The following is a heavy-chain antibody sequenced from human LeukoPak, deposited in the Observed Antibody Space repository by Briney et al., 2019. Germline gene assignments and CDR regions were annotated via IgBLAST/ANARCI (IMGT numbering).Heavy chain of an antibody. CDR3: ARDGAVDYGGNDALDY. CDR1: GGSISSSSYY. V-gene: IGHV4-39*07. Sequence: SETLSLTCTVSGGSISSSSYYWGWIRQPPGKGLEWIGSIYYSGSTYYNPSLKSRVTISVDTSKNQFSLKLSSVTAADTAVYYCARDGAVDYGGNDALDYWGQGTLVTVSS. J-gene: IGHJ4*02. CDR2: IYYSGST. D-gene: IGHD4-23*01.